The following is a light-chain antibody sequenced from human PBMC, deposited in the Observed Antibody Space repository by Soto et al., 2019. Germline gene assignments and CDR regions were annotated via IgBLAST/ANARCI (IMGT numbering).Light chain of an antibody. CDR1: QDISNY. J-gene: IGKJ5*01. Sequence: DIQMTQSPSSLSASVGDRVTITCQASQDISNYLNWYQQKPGKAPKLLIYDASNLETGVPSRFSGSGSGTDFTFTISSLQPEDIATYSAQQYDNHPRAITFGQGTRLEIK. V-gene: IGKV1-33*01. CDR2: DAS. CDR3: QQYDNHPRAIT.